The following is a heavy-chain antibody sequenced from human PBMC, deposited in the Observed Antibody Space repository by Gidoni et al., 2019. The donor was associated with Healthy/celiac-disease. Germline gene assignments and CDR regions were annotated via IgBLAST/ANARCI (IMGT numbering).Heavy chain of an antibody. D-gene: IGHD1-26*01. V-gene: IGHV4-61*02. Sequence: QVQLQESGPGLVKPSQTLSLTCTVSGGSISSGSYYWSWIRPPAGKGLEWIGRIYTSGSTNYNPSLKSRVTISVDTSKNQFSLKLSSVTAADTAVYYCARGGTRGSGSYFWVTDYWGQGTLVTVSS. J-gene: IGHJ4*02. CDR3: ARGGTRGSGSYFWVTDY. CDR2: IYTSGST. CDR1: GGSISSGSYY.